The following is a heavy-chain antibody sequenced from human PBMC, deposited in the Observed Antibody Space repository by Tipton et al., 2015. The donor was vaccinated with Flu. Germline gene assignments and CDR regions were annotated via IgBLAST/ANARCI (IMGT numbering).Heavy chain of an antibody. D-gene: IGHD2-2*01. CDR3: ATTLSNTGRWLDP. V-gene: IGHV4-59*08. CDR2: IYYSGST. CDR1: GGSINNYF. Sequence: TLSLTCTVSGGSINNYFWTWIRQPPGKGLEWIGNIYYSGSTNYNPSLKSRVTISVDTSKSQFSLNLNSVTAADTAVYYCATTLSNTGRWLDPWGQGPLVTVSS. J-gene: IGHJ5*02.